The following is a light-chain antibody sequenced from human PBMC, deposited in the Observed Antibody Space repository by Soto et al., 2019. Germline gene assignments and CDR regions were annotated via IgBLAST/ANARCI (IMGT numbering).Light chain of an antibody. CDR2: DAS. Sequence: EIVMTQSPANLSVSPGERATLSCRASQSVSSNLAWYQQRPGQAPRLLIYDASTRATGVPVRFSGSGSGKVFTLTISNLQSEDLAVYYCQQSNKWRTWTLAQGTNVDIK. V-gene: IGKV3-15*01. CDR1: QSVSSN. J-gene: IGKJ1*01. CDR3: QQSNKWRTWT.